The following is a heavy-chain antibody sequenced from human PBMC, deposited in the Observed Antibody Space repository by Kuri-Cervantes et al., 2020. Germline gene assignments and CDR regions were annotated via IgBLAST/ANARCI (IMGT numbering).Heavy chain of an antibody. CDR2: ISSSSSTI. CDR3: ARDRGYFDWLLDY. Sequence: GGSLRLSCAVSGFTFSSYSMNWVRQAPGTGLEWVSYISSSSSTIYYADSVKGRFTISRDNSKNTLYLQMNSLRAEDTAVYYCARDRGYFDWLLDYWGQGTLVTVSS. CDR1: GFTFSSYS. V-gene: IGHV3-48*01. D-gene: IGHD3-9*01. J-gene: IGHJ4*02.